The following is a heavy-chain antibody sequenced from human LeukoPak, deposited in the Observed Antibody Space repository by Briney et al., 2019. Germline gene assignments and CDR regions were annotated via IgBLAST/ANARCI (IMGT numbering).Heavy chain of an antibody. D-gene: IGHD3-9*01. CDR3: ARASYDILIGYYRGYDY. Sequence: SETLSLTCAVYGGSFSGYYWSWIRQPPGKGLEWIGEINHSGSTNYNPSLKSRVTISVDTSKNQFSLKLSSVTAADTAVYYCARASYDILIGYYRGYDYWGQGTLVTVSS. V-gene: IGHV4-34*01. CDR2: INHSGST. CDR1: GGSFSGYY. J-gene: IGHJ4*02.